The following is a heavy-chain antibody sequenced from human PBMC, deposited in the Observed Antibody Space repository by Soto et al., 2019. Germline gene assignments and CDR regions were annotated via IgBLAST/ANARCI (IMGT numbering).Heavy chain of an antibody. CDR1: GFTFSSYA. Sequence: EVQLLESGGDLVQPGGSLRLSCAASGFTFSSYAMSWVRQAPGKGLEWVSAIDVSGAYTYYAESVKGRFTISRDNSKNTLYLQLNSLRGEDTAVYYCAKDLKFCSGGSCSAIAPAAFFQHWGQGTLVTVSS. CDR3: AKDLKFCSGGSCSAIAPAAFFQH. CDR2: IDVSGAYT. J-gene: IGHJ1*01. D-gene: IGHD2-15*01. V-gene: IGHV3-23*01.